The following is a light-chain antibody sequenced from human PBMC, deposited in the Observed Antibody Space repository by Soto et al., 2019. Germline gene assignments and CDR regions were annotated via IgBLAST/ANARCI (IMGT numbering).Light chain of an antibody. Sequence: QSVLTQPASVSGSPVRSITISCTGTSSDVGGYNYVSWYQQHPGKAPKLMIYDVSNRPSGVSNRFSGSKSGNTASLTISGLQAEDEADYYCSSYTSSTTGVFGTGTKVTVL. J-gene: IGLJ1*01. CDR1: SSDVGGYNY. CDR2: DVS. V-gene: IGLV2-14*01. CDR3: SSYTSSTTGV.